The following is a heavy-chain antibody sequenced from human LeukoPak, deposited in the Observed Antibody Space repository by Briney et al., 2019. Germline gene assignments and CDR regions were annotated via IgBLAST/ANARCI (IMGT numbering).Heavy chain of an antibody. Sequence: SETLSLTCTVSGGSISSYYWSWTRQPPGKGLEWIGYIYYSGSTNYNPSLKSRVTISVDTSKNQFSLKLSSVTAADTAVYYCASVNYDILTGYYFDYWGQGTLVTVSS. CDR1: GGSISSYY. J-gene: IGHJ4*02. CDR3: ASVNYDILTGYYFDY. V-gene: IGHV4-59*01. D-gene: IGHD3-9*01. CDR2: IYYSGST.